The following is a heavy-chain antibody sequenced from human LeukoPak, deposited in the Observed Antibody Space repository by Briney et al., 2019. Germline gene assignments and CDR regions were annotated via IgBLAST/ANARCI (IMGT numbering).Heavy chain of an antibody. CDR2: ISPNSGGT. CDR3: ARKNNDWSGYYFGYFDY. J-gene: IGHJ4*02. CDR1: GYTFTGYY. V-gene: IGHV1-2*02. Sequence: ASVKVSCKDSGYTFTGYYMRWVRQAPGQGLEWMGWISPNSGGTNYAQKFQGRVTMTRDTSISTAYMELSRLRSDDTAVYYCARKNNDWSGYYFGYFDYWGQGTLVTVST. D-gene: IGHD3-3*01.